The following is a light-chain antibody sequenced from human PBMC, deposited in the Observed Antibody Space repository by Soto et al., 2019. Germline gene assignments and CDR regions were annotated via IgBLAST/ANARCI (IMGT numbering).Light chain of an antibody. CDR2: DVN. V-gene: IGLV2-14*03. CDR3: TSLKTSPNMI. CDR1: SSDIGAYNF. Sequence: QSALTQPASVSGSPGQSITISCTGTSSDIGAYNFVSWYQQHPGKAPKLMLYDVNIRTSGVSNRFSGSKSGNTASLTNSGLQAYDEDDYSCTSLKTSPNMIFGAGTKLTVL. J-gene: IGLJ2*01.